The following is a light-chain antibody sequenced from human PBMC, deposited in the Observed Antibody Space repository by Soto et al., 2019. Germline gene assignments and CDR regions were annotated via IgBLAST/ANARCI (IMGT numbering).Light chain of an antibody. CDR3: QSWGTSVV. J-gene: IGLJ2*01. CDR1: SGHNTYA. Sequence: QPVLTQSPSASASLGASVRLTCTLSSGHNTYAIAWHQQQPEKGPRYLMKLKSDGSHTKGDGIPDRFSGSSSGAERYLIISSLQAEDEADYYCQSWGTSVVFGGGTKLTVL. CDR2: LKSDGSH. V-gene: IGLV4-69*01.